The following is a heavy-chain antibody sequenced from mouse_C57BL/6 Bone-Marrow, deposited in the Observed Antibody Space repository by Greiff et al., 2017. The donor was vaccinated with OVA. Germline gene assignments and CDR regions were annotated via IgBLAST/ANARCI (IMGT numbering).Heavy chain of an antibody. D-gene: IGHD1-1*01. V-gene: IGHV5-6*02. Sequence: DVKLVESGGDLVKPGGSLKLSCAASGFTFSSYGMSWVRQTPDKRLEWVATISSGGSYTYYPDSVKGRFTISRDNAKNTLYLQMSSLKSEDTAMYYCAGTVVATPYYYAMDYWGQGTSVTVSS. CDR3: AGTVVATPYYYAMDY. CDR2: ISSGGSYT. J-gene: IGHJ4*01. CDR1: GFTFSSYG.